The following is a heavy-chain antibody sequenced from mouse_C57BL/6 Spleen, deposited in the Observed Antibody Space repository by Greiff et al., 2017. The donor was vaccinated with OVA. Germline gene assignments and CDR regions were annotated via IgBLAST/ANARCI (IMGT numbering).Heavy chain of an antibody. D-gene: IGHD2-2*01. V-gene: IGHV1-85*01. CDR1: GYTFTSYD. J-gene: IGHJ4*01. CDR3: ARGGYGYDDYAMDY. Sequence: QVQLQQSGPELVKPGASVKLSCKASGYTFTSYDINWVKQRPGQGLEWIGWIYPRDGSTKYNEKFKGKATLTVDTSSSTAYMELHSLTSEDSAVYFWARGGYGYDDYAMDYWGQGTSVTVSS. CDR2: IYPRDGST.